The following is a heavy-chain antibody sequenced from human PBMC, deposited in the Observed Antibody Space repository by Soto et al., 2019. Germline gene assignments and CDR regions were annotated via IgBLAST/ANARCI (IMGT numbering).Heavy chain of an antibody. D-gene: IGHD3-3*01. CDR1: GVTFSSYA. CDR2: ISYDGSNK. CDR3: ARVFLEWLSTYGMDV. Sequence: PGGALGVCCSASGVTFSSYAMHWVRQAPGKGLEWVAVISYDGSNKYYADSVKGRFTISRDNSKNTLYLQMNSLRAEDTAVYYCARVFLEWLSTYGMDVWGQGTTVTVSS. V-gene: IGHV3-30-3*01. J-gene: IGHJ6*02.